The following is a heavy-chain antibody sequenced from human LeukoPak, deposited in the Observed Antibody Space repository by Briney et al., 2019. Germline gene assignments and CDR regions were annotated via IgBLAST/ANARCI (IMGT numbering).Heavy chain of an antibody. CDR3: ARDCSGGSCYGAFDI. Sequence: SETLSLTCTVSGGSISSYYWSWIRQPPGKGLEWIGYIYYSGSTNYNPSLKSRVTISVDTSKNQFSLKLSSVTAADTAVYYCARDCSGGSCYGAFDIWGQGTMVTVSS. J-gene: IGHJ3*02. D-gene: IGHD2-15*01. V-gene: IGHV4-59*01. CDR1: GGSISSYY. CDR2: IYYSGST.